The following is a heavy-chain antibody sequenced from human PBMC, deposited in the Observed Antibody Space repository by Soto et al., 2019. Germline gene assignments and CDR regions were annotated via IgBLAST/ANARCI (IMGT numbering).Heavy chain of an antibody. J-gene: IGHJ4*02. CDR1: GGTFSSNA. Sequence: GASGRAPGRASGGTFSSNAISGGRQAPGQGLEWMGGIIPIFGTANYAQKFQGRVTITADKSTSTAYMELSNLRSEDTAVYYCARGPYPCYPSPLDYWGQGTLVTVSS. CDR2: IIPIFGTA. D-gene: IGHD2-2*01. V-gene: IGHV1-69*06. CDR3: ARGPYPCYPSPLDY.